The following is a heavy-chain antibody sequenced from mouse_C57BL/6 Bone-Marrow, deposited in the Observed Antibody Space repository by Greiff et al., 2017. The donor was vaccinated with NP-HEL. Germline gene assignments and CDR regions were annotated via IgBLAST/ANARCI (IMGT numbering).Heavy chain of an antibody. CDR2: SRNKANDYTT. V-gene: IGHV7-1*01. CDR3: ARDAFRFYAMDY. CDR1: GFTFSDFY. Sequence: EVKVVESGGGLVQSGRSLRLSCATSGFTFSDFYMEWVRQAPGKGLEWIAASRNKANDYTTEYSASVKGRFIVSRDTSQSILYLQMNALRAEDTAIYYCARDAFRFYAMDYWGQGTSVTVSS. J-gene: IGHJ4*01.